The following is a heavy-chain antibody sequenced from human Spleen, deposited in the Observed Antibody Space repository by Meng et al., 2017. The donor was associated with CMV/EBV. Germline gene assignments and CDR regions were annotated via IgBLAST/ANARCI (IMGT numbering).Heavy chain of an antibody. D-gene: IGHD2-15*01. J-gene: IGHJ5*02. CDR2: INHRGST. CDR1: GGSFSGYD. Sequence: SETLSLTCAVYGGSFSGYDWSWIRQSPGKGLEWIGEINHRGSTNYNPSLKSRLTISVDTSKNQFSLKLNSVTAADTAVYYCARGMVVVVAAEDWFDPWGQGTLVTVSS. V-gene: IGHV4-34*01. CDR3: ARGMVVVVAAEDWFDP.